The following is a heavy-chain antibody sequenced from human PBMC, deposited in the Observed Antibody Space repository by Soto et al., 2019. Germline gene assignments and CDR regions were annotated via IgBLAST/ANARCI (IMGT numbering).Heavy chain of an antibody. CDR1: GFTFSDYY. D-gene: IGHD3-9*01. V-gene: IGHV3-11*01. CDR3: ARENTIGGPYYDILTGYYIIGY. CDR2: ISSSGSTI. Sequence: GGSLRLSCTASGFTFSDYYMSWIRQAPGKGLEWDSYISSSGSTIYYADSVKGRFTISRDNAKNSLYLQMNSLRAEDTAVYYCARENTIGGPYYDILTGYYIIGYWGQGTLVTVSS. J-gene: IGHJ4*02.